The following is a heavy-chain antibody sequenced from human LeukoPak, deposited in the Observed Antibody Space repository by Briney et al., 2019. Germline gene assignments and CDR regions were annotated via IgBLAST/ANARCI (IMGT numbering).Heavy chain of an antibody. D-gene: IGHD3-22*01. Sequence: GASVKVSCKASGGTFSNHAVSWVRQAPGQGLEWMGGTTPIFGSANYAQKFRGRVTIATDESTSTAYMELSSLRSEYTAVYYCARAPFYFDSSGYSMDAFDIWGQGTMVTVSS. V-gene: IGHV1-69*05. CDR3: ARAPFYFDSSGYSMDAFDI. CDR2: TTPIFGSA. J-gene: IGHJ3*02. CDR1: GGTFSNHA.